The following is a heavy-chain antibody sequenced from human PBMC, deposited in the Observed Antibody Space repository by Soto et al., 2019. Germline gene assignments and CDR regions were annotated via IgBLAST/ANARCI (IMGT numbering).Heavy chain of an antibody. Sequence: QVQLVESGGGVVQPGRSLRLSCAASGFTFSSYGMHWVRQAPGKGLEWVAVIWYDGSNKYYADSVKGRFTISRDNSKNTLYLQMNSLRAEDTAVYSCARAQQGDYFYYWGQGTLVTVSS. CDR1: GFTFSSYG. J-gene: IGHJ4*02. V-gene: IGHV3-33*01. CDR3: ARAQQGDYFYY. CDR2: IWYDGSNK. D-gene: IGHD6-13*01.